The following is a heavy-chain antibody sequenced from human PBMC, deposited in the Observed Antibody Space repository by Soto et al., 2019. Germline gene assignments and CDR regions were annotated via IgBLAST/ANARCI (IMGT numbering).Heavy chain of an antibody. CDR2: INAGKGNP. Sequence: GASVKVSCKASGYTFSRYGMHWVRQAPGQRLEWMGWINAGKGNPKYSQKFQGRVTITRDTSASTAYMELSSLRSEDTAVYYCARDVYYGSGSYYYFDYWGQGALVTVSS. D-gene: IGHD3-10*01. CDR1: GYTFSRYG. CDR3: ARDVYYGSGSYYYFDY. J-gene: IGHJ4*02. V-gene: IGHV1-3*01.